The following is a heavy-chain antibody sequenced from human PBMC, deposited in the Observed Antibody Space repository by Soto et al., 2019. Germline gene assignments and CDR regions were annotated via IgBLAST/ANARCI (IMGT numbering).Heavy chain of an antibody. D-gene: IGHD2-15*01. Sequence: GGSLRLSCAASGFTFSDHYMDWVRQAPGKGLEWVGRTRNKASSYTTAYAASVKGRFTISRDDSKNSLYLQMNSLKTEDTALYYCARFVNYAMDVWGQGTTVTVSS. V-gene: IGHV3-72*01. CDR2: TRNKASSYTT. J-gene: IGHJ6*02. CDR3: ARFVNYAMDV. CDR1: GFTFSDHY.